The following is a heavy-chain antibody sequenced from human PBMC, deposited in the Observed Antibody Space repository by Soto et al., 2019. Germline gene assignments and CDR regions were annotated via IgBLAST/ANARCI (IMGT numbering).Heavy chain of an antibody. CDR3: AREYGDFAGWFDP. Sequence: SVKVSCKASGGTFSSYAISWVRQAPGQGLEWMGGIIPIFGTANYAQKFQGRVTITADESTSTAYMEPSSLRSEDTAVYYCAREYGDFAGWFDPWGQGKLVTVS. CDR1: GGTFSSYA. CDR2: IIPIFGTA. J-gene: IGHJ5*02. D-gene: IGHD4-17*01. V-gene: IGHV1-69*13.